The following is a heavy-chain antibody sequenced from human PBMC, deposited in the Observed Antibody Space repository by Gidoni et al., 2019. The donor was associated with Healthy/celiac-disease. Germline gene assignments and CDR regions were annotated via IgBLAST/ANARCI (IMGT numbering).Heavy chain of an antibody. J-gene: IGHJ4*02. CDR2: IYTGDSDT. CDR3: ARQGGSYDILSGYYNPVDY. CDR1: GYRFTSYW. D-gene: IGHD3-9*01. Sequence: EVQLVQSGAEVTKPGESLKISCKGSGYRFTSYWIGWVRQMPGKGLEWMGIIYTGDSDTRYSPSFQGQVTISADKSISTAYLQWSSLKASDTAMYYCARQGGSYDILSGYYNPVDYWGQGTLVTVSS. V-gene: IGHV5-51*01.